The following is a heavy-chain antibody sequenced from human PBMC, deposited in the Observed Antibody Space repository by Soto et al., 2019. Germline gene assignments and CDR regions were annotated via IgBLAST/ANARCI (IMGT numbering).Heavy chain of an antibody. Sequence: GGSLRLSCAASGFTLSNYPMHWVRQAPGKGLEWVALISYDGNNEYYADSVKGRFTISRDNSRNTLYLHMNSLRVEDTAVYYCAKGEYSHSLASWGHGTLVTVSS. CDR1: GFTLSNYP. V-gene: IGHV3-30-3*01. CDR3: AKGEYSHSLAS. CDR2: ISYDGNNE. D-gene: IGHD5-12*01. J-gene: IGHJ5*01.